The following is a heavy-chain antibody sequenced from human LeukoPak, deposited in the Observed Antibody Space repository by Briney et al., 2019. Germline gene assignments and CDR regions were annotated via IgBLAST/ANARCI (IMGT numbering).Heavy chain of an antibody. CDR2: ISGSGGST. CDR3: AKLSGVVPAAIDN. Sequence: GGSLRLSCAASGFTFSSYAMSWVRQAPGKGLEWVSAISGSGGSTYYADSVKGRFTISRDNSKNTLYLQMNSLRAEDTAAYYCAKLSGVVPAAIDNWGQGTLVTVSS. J-gene: IGHJ4*02. D-gene: IGHD2-2*01. V-gene: IGHV3-23*01. CDR1: GFTFSSYA.